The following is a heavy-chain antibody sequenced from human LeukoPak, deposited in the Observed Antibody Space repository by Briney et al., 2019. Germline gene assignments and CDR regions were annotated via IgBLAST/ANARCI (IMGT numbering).Heavy chain of an antibody. D-gene: IGHD3-10*01. V-gene: IGHV3-23*01. J-gene: IGHJ4*02. CDR3: AKIGWVRGVTTNLENDY. Sequence: GGSLRLSCAASGFTFSSYAMTWVRQAPGKGLEWVSVISGSGSNTYYLDSVKGRFTISRDNSKNTLFLQMNSLRAEDTAVYYCAKIGWVRGVTTNLENDYWGQGTLVTVSS. CDR1: GFTFSSYA. CDR2: ISGSGSNT.